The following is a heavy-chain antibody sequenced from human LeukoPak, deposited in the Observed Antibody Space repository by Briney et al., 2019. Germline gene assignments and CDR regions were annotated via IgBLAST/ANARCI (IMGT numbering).Heavy chain of an antibody. Sequence: SETLSLTCTVSGGSISSGDYYWSWIRQPPGKGLEWIGYIYCSGSTYYNPSLKSRVTISVDTSKNQFSLKLSSVTAADTAVYYCAGARYYDFWSGYYTGPLAFDIWGQGTMVTVSS. CDR2: IYCSGST. CDR3: AGARYYDFWSGYYTGPLAFDI. D-gene: IGHD3-3*01. V-gene: IGHV4-30-4*08. CDR1: GGSISSGDYY. J-gene: IGHJ3*02.